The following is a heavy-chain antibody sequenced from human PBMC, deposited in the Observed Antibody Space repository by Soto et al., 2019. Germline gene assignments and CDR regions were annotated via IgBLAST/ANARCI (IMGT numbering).Heavy chain of an antibody. CDR2: IYHSGST. V-gene: IGHV4-38-2*01. D-gene: IGHD5-18*01. CDR1: GYSISSGYY. CDR3: AIVAGDTAMVVDYYGMDV. J-gene: IGHJ6*02. Sequence: LSLTCAVSGYSISSGYYWGWIRQPPGKGLEWIGSIYHSGSTYYNPSLKSRVTISVDTSKNQFSLKLSSVTAADTAVYYCAIVAGDTAMVVDYYGMDVWGQGSTVTVSS.